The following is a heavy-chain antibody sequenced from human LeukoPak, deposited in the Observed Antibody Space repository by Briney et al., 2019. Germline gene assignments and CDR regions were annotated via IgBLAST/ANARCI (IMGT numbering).Heavy chain of an antibody. J-gene: IGHJ6*03. CDR3: ARAHVTTQLYYYYYYMDV. D-gene: IGHD4-11*01. Sequence: SQTLSLTCAISGDSVSSNSAAWNWIRQSPSRGLEWLGRTYYRSKWYNDYAVSVKSRITINPDTSKNQFSLQLNSVTPEDTAVYCCARAHVTTQLYYYYYYMDVWGKGTTVTVSS. CDR2: TYYRSKWYN. V-gene: IGHV6-1*01. CDR1: GDSVSSNSAA.